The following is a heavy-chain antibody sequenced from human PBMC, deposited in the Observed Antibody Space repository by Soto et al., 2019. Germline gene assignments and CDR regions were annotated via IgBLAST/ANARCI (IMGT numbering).Heavy chain of an antibody. Sequence: GASVKVSCKASGGTFSSYAISWVRQAPGQGLEWMGGIIPIFGTANYAQKFQGRVTITADESTSTAYMELSSLRSDDTALYYCGRDRWRSTARGFFNSGGKGKMDPVS. V-gene: IGHV1-69*13. CDR2: IIPIFGTA. CDR1: GGTFSSYA. J-gene: IGHJ3*02. CDR3: GRDRWRSTARGFFNS. D-gene: IGHD2-21*01.